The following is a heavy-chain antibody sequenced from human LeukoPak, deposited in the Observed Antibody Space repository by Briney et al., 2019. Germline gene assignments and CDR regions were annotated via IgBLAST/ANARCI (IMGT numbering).Heavy chain of an antibody. CDR2: ISACNGNT. J-gene: IGHJ6*02. Sequence: ASVKVSCKASGYTFTSYGISWVRQAPGQGLEWMGWISACNGNTNYAQKLQGRVTMTTDTSTSTAYMELRSLRSDDTAVYYCARDISSGWYPPGYYYYGMDVWGQGTTVTVSS. V-gene: IGHV1-18*01. D-gene: IGHD6-19*01. CDR1: GYTFTSYG. CDR3: ARDISSGWYPPGYYYYGMDV.